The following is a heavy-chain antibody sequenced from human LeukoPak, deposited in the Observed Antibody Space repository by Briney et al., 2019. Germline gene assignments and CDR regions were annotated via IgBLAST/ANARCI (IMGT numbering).Heavy chain of an antibody. Sequence: SETLSLTCAVYGGSFSGYYWSWIRQPPGKGLEWIGEVNHSGSTNYSPSLKSRVTMSVDTSKNQFSLTLSSVTAADTAVYYCARLSGYSSSWYYYYYYMDVWGKGTTVTISS. CDR2: VNHSGST. CDR3: ARLSGYSSSWYYYYYYMDV. CDR1: GGSFSGYY. D-gene: IGHD6-13*01. J-gene: IGHJ6*03. V-gene: IGHV4-34*01.